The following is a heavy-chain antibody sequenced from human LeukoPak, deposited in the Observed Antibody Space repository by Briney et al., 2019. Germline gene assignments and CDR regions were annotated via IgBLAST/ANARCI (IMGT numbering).Heavy chain of an antibody. V-gene: IGHV3-48*01. D-gene: IGHD6-13*01. CDR2: ISSSSSTI. CDR1: GFTFSSYS. CDR3: ARAVSSWNDAFDI. J-gene: IGHJ3*02. Sequence: GGSLRLSCAASGFTFSSYSMNWVRQAPGKGLEWVSYISSSSSTIYYADSVKGRFTISRDNSKNTLYLQMNSLRAEDTAVYYCARAVSSWNDAFDIWGQGTMVTVSS.